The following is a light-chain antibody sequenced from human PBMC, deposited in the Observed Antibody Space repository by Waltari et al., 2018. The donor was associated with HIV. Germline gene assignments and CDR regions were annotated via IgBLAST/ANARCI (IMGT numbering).Light chain of an antibody. CDR1: NSNVGNNF. J-gene: IGLJ3*02. Sequence: QSVLTQPPSTSKTPGQRVLMSCSGTNSNVGNNFVSWFQQVPGGAPKLVIYRNDRRPSVVPDRFSGAKSGSSATLAISGLQSDDEADYFCASWDDKLSHWVFGVGTKLTVL. CDR2: RND. CDR3: ASWDDKLSHWV. V-gene: IGLV1-47*01.